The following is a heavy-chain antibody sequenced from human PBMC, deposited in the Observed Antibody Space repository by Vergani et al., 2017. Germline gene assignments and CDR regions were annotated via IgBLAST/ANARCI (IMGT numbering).Heavy chain of an antibody. J-gene: IGHJ6*03. D-gene: IGHD2-15*01. Sequence: QVQLVQSGAEVKNPGASVKVSCKTSGHTSDSYAVSWVRQAPGQGLEWMGWITVYNGDTNYAQKFQGRVTMTSDTSTSTASMELRSLTSDDTAVYFCATSLKASGYYTYYYTDVWGQGTTVTVSS. CDR3: ATSLKASGYYTYYYTDV. CDR2: ITVYNGDT. CDR1: GHTSDSYA. V-gene: IGHV1-18*01.